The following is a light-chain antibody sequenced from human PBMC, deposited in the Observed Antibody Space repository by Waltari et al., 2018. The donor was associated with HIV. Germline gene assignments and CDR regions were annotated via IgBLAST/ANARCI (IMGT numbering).Light chain of an antibody. V-gene: IGLV2-14*03. Sequence: QSALTQPASVSGSPGQSITISCTGASRDVGGYDHVPWYQQPPGKAPKLMIYEVTNRPSGISNRFSGSKSGNTASLTISGLQAEDEADYYCSSYRSSSTFVFGTGTKVTVL. J-gene: IGLJ1*01. CDR3: SSYRSSSTFV. CDR2: EVT. CDR1: SRDVGGYDH.